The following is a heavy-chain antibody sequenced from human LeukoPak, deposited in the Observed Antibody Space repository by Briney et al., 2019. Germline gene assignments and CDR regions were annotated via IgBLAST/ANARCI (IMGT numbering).Heavy chain of an antibody. D-gene: IGHD3-10*01. CDR2: ISSSGSTI. Sequence: PGGSPRLSCAASGFTFSSYEMNWVRQAPGKGLEWVSYISSSGSTIYYADSVKGRFTISRDNAKNSLYLQMNSLRAEDTAVYYCASSLPYYYASYFDYWGQGTLVTVSS. V-gene: IGHV3-48*03. CDR3: ASSLPYYYASYFDY. CDR1: GFTFSSYE. J-gene: IGHJ4*02.